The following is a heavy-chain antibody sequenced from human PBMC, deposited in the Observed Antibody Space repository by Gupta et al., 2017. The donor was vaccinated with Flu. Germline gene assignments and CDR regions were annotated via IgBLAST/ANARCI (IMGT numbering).Heavy chain of an antibody. V-gene: IGHV4-61*01. J-gene: IGHJ4*02. CDR1: GDSVSSSKYY. Sequence: QVQLQESGPGLVKPSETLSLSCTVSGDSVSSSKYYWTWIRQPPGKGLEWIGYVYYSGHTSYNPSLKSRVTISVDTSKNQFSLKLSSVTAADTAVYYCARSYHYGGNLGYFDYWGQGTLVTVSS. D-gene: IGHD4-23*01. CDR2: VYYSGHT. CDR3: ARSYHYGGNLGYFDY.